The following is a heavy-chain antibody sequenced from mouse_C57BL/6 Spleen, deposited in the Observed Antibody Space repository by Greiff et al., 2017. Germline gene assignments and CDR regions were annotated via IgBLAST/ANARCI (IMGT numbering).Heavy chain of an antibody. CDR1: GFTFSSYA. V-gene: IGHV5-4*03. D-gene: IGHD1-1*02. Sequence: EVKLVESGGGLVKPGGSLKLSCAASGFTFSSYAMSWVRQTPETRLEWVATISDGGSYTYYPDNVKGRFTISRDNAKNNLYLQMSHLKSEDTAMYYCARVGGRYFDYWGQGTTLTVSS. J-gene: IGHJ2*01. CDR3: ARVGGRYFDY. CDR2: ISDGGSYT.